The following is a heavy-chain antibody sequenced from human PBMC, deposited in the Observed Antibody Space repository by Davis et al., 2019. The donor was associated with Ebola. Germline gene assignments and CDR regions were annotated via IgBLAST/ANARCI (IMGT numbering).Heavy chain of an antibody. CDR3: VRFSHYYGLDV. CDR2: INGDGSTT. Sequence: HTGGSLRLSCAASGFTFSSYWMSWVRQAPGKDLVWVSRINGDGSTTTYADSVKGRFTISRDNAKNTLYLQMNSLRVEDTAVYYCVRFSHYYGLDVWGRGTTVAVSS. J-gene: IGHJ6*02. V-gene: IGHV3-74*03. D-gene: IGHD3-10*01. CDR1: GFTFSSYW.